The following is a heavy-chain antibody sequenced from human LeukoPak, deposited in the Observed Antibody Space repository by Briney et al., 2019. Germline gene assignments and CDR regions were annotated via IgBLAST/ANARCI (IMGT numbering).Heavy chain of an antibody. J-gene: IGHJ5*02. Sequence: GASVKVSCKASGGTFSSYAISWVRQAPGQGLEWMGGIIPIFGTANYAQKFQGRVTITADESTSTAYMELSSLRSEDTAVCYCARGSYGVVIPSNNWFDPWGQGTLVTVSS. CDR2: IIPIFGTA. V-gene: IGHV1-69*13. CDR1: GGTFSSYA. CDR3: ARGSYGVVIPSNNWFDP. D-gene: IGHD3-3*01.